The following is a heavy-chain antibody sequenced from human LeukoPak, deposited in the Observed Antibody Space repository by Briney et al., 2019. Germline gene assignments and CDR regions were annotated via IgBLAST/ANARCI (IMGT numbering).Heavy chain of an antibody. CDR3: ARDHKYAFDN. J-gene: IGHJ4*02. CDR1: GFIFSDYS. D-gene: IGHD2-2*01. Sequence: GGSLRLSCAASGFIFSDYSMNWVRHAPGKGLKWSSYIGIDSGNTKYADSVKGRFTISGDKAKNSLYLQMNSLRVEDTAVYYCARDHKYAFDNWGQGTLVTVYS. V-gene: IGHV3-48*01. CDR2: IGIDSGNT.